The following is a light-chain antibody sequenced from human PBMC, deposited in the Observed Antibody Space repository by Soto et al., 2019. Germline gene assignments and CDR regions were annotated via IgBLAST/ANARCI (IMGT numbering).Light chain of an antibody. V-gene: IGLV1-40*01. CDR3: QSYDSSLSGRIWV. Sequence: QSVLTQPPSVSGAPGQRVTISCTGSSSNIGAGYDVHWYQQLPGTAPKLLIYGNSNRPSGVPDRFSGSKSGTSASLAITGLQAEDEADYYCQSYDSSLSGRIWVFGTGTKVTLL. CDR1: SSNIGAGYD. CDR2: GNS. J-gene: IGLJ1*01.